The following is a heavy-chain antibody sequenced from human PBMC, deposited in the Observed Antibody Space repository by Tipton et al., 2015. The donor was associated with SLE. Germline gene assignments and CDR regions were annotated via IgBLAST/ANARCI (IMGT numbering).Heavy chain of an antibody. Sequence: RSLRLSCAASRFTFNDYAMHWVRQAPGKGLEWVSSISWSSNRIVYADSVKGRFTISRDNAKNSLYLQMNSLRAEDTAVYYCARTRAFDIWGQGTMVTVSS. V-gene: IGHV3-9*01. CDR3: ARTRAFDI. CDR2: ISWSSNRI. CDR1: RFTFNDYA. J-gene: IGHJ3*02.